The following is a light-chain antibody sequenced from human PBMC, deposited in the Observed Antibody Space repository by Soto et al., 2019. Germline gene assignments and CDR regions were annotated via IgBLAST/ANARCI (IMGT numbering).Light chain of an antibody. V-gene: IGKV2-28*01. CDR2: KAT. Sequence: DIVMTQSPLSLSVTPGEPASISCRSSQSLLHSNGYNYLDWYLQKPGKAPKLLIYKATTLESGVPSRFSGSGYGTEFTLTISSLQPDDFATYYCHQYNSYSRTFGQGTKVDIK. CDR1: QSLLHSNGYNY. J-gene: IGKJ1*01. CDR3: HQYNSYSRT.